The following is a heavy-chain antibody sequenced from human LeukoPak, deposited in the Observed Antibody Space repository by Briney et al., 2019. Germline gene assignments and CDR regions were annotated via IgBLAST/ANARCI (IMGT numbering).Heavy chain of an antibody. CDR3: ARQWQVAFDI. V-gene: IGHV3-23*01. D-gene: IGHD6-19*01. Sequence: GGSLRLSCDASGFTFSNYAMSWVRQAPGKGLEWVSTIRGSGDSTFYADSVKGRLTISRDNSKNTLYLQMNSLRAEDTAVYYCARQWQVAFDIWGQGTMVTVSS. CDR1: GFTFSNYA. J-gene: IGHJ3*02. CDR2: IRGSGDST.